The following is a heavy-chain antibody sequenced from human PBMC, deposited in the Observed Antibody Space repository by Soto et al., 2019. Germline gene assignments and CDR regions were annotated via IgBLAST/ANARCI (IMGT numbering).Heavy chain of an antibody. CDR3: ASDLYSGTSDY. Sequence: EVQLVESGGGLVQPGGSLRLSCAASGFSFSTYWMNWVRQAPGKGLEWVANIDHDGGTRGYVASVKGRFTISRDNAKNSLYLQMNSLGVEDTALYYCASDLYSGTSDYWGQGTLVTVSS. CDR1: GFSFSTYW. CDR2: IDHDGGTR. D-gene: IGHD1-26*01. V-gene: IGHV3-7*05. J-gene: IGHJ4*02.